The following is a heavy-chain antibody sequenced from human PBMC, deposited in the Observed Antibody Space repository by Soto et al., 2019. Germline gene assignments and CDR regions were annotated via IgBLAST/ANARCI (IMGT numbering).Heavy chain of an antibody. J-gene: IGHJ5*02. CDR1: GFTFSSYA. D-gene: IGHD6-13*01. V-gene: IGHV3-23*01. CDR3: ARHPERIAQIGWFDP. Sequence: SGGSLRLSCAASGFTFSSYAMSWVRQAPGKGLEWVSAISGSGGSTYYADSVKGRFTISRDNSKNSLYLQMNSLRAEDTAVYYCARHPERIAQIGWFDPWGQGTLVTVSS. CDR2: ISGSGGST.